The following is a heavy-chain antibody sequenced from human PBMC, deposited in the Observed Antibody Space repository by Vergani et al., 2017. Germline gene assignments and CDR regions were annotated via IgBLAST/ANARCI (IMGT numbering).Heavy chain of an antibody. D-gene: IGHD3-10*01. CDR1: GGYMSGYY. J-gene: IGHJ5*02. Sequence: QVRLQESGPGLVKPSETLSLTCSVSGGYMSGYYWSWIRQPPGKELEWIGYMYHSGSTNYNPSLESRVTISGDTSKNQFSLKLNSVTAADTAVYYCGRVADFYGLGSRLLDLWGQGILVTVSS. CDR2: MYHSGST. V-gene: IGHV4-59*01. CDR3: GRVADFYGLGSRLLDL.